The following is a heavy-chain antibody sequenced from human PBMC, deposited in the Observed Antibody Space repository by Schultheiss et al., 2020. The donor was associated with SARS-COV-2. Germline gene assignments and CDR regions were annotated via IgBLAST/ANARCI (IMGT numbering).Heavy chain of an antibody. D-gene: IGHD3-9*01. CDR3: ARGEIAYYDILTGLDAFDI. Sequence: SETLSLTCTVSGGSISSYYWSWIRQPPGKGLEWIGSVYYSGNTYYNPSLKSRVTISVDTSKNHFSLKLSSVTAADTAVYYCARGEIAYYDILTGLDAFDIWGQGTMVTVSS. CDR1: GGSISSYY. J-gene: IGHJ3*02. V-gene: IGHV4-59*05. CDR2: VYYSGNT.